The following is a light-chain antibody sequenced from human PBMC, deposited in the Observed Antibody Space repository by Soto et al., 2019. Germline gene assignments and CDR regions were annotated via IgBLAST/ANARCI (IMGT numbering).Light chain of an antibody. CDR1: KDISHF. Sequence: DIQLTQSPSSLSASVGDRVTFTCRASKDISHFLAWYQQRPGEVPRLLIYGASTLQSGVSSRFSGSGFGTDFTLPIASLQREDVATYYCQKYNKDSPATFGPGTKVEIK. CDR2: GAS. V-gene: IGKV1-27*01. J-gene: IGKJ1*01. CDR3: QKYNKDSPAT.